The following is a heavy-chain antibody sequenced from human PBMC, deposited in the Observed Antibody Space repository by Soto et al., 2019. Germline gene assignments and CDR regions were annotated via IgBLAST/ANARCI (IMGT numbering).Heavy chain of an antibody. CDR2: IYHSGST. J-gene: IGHJ4*02. CDR1: GGSISSGGYS. Sequence: TLSLTCAVSGGSISSGGYSWSWIRQPPGKGLEWIGYIYHSGSTYYNPSLKSRVTISVDRSKNQFSLKLSSVTAADTAVYYCAVITMVRGVIRSFDYWGQGTLVTVSS. CDR3: AVITMVRGVIRSFDY. D-gene: IGHD3-10*01. V-gene: IGHV4-30-2*01.